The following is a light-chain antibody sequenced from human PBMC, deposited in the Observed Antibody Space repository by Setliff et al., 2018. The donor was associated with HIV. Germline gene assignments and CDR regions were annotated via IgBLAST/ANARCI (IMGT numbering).Light chain of an antibody. CDR2: EVN. V-gene: IGLV2-8*01. CDR3: SSYADTNNFV. Sequence: QSALTQPPSASGSPGQSVTIYCTGTSSDVGGYDYVSWYQHHPGKAPKLIISEVNKRPSGVPDRFSGSKSGNTASLTVSGLQAEDEADYFCSSYADTNNFVFGSGTKVTVL. CDR1: SSDVGGYDY. J-gene: IGLJ1*01.